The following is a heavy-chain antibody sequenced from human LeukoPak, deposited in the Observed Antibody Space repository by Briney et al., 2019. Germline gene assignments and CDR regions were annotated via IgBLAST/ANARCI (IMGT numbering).Heavy chain of an antibody. CDR3: ARESGPLDY. CDR2: VDPEDGET. D-gene: IGHD3-3*01. V-gene: IGHV1-69-2*01. CDR1: GYTFTDYY. J-gene: IGHJ4*02. Sequence: GASVKVSCKASGYTFTDYYMHWVQQAPGRGLEWMGRVDPEDGETIYAEKFQGRVTITADTSTDTAYMELSSLRSEDTAVYYCARESGPLDYWGQGTLVTVSS.